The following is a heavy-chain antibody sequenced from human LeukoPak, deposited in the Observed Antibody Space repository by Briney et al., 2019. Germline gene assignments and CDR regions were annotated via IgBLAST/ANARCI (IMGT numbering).Heavy chain of an antibody. V-gene: IGHV3-23*01. CDR1: GFTFSSNA. Sequence: SGGSLRLSCAASGFTFSSNAMSWARQAPGKGLEWVSAVSVSADSTYYADSVKGRFTISRDNSRNMVYLQMNSLRAEDTAVYYCAKASPYYDILTGYYYYFDYWGQGTLVTVSS. J-gene: IGHJ4*02. CDR2: VSVSADST. D-gene: IGHD3-9*01. CDR3: AKASPYYDILTGYYYYFDY.